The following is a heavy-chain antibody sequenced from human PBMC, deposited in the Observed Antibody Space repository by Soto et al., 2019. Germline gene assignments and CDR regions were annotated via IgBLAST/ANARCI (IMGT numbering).Heavy chain of an antibody. CDR1: GGSISSYY. D-gene: IGHD4-17*01. J-gene: IGHJ4*02. CDR2: IYYSGRT. CDR3: ARGLPWDNYGDYPLFDY. Sequence: QVQLQESGPGLVKPSETLSLTCTVSGGSISSYYWSWIRQPPGKGLEWIGYIYYSGRTNYNPSLKSRVTISVXXSXNXXSLKLSSVTAADTAVYYCARGLPWDNYGDYPLFDYWGQGTLVTVSS. V-gene: IGHV4-59*01.